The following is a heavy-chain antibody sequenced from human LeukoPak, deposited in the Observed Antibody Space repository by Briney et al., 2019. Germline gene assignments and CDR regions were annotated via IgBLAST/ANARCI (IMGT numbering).Heavy chain of an antibody. CDR3: AREAVPRGWELPY. D-gene: IGHD1-26*01. J-gene: IGHJ4*02. Sequence: PSETLSLTCTVSGGSISSSSYYWGWIRQPPGKGLEWIGSIYYSGSTYYNPSLKSRVTISVDTSKNQFSLKLSSVTAADTAVYYCAREAVPRGWELPYWGQGTLVTVSS. CDR1: GGSISSSSYY. CDR2: IYYSGST. V-gene: IGHV4-39*02.